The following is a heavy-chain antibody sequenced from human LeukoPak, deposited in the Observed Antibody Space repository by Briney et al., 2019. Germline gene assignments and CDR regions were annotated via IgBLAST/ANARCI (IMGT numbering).Heavy chain of an antibody. Sequence: SETLSLTCTVSGGSISSGGYYWSRIRQHPGKGLEWIGYIYYSGSTYYNPSLKSRVTISVDTSKTQFSLKLSSVTAADTAVYYCARDRDYGDPGWFDPWGQGTLVTVSS. V-gene: IGHV4-31*03. CDR1: GGSISSGGYY. D-gene: IGHD4-17*01. CDR3: ARDRDYGDPGWFDP. CDR2: IYYSGST. J-gene: IGHJ5*02.